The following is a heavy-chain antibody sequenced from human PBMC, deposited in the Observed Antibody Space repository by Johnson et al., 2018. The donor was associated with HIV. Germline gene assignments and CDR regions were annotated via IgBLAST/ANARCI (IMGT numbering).Heavy chain of an antibody. Sequence: QVQLVESGGGVVQPGRSLRLSCAASGFAFSSYAMHWVRQAPGKGLEWVAVISYDGTSKYQADSVQGRFTISRDYAKNSLYLQMNSLRAEDTAVYYCAREYYYESPEAFDIWGQGTMVTVSS. CDR3: AREYYYESPEAFDI. J-gene: IGHJ3*02. CDR1: GFAFSSYA. CDR2: ISYDGTSK. V-gene: IGHV3-30*04. D-gene: IGHD3-22*01.